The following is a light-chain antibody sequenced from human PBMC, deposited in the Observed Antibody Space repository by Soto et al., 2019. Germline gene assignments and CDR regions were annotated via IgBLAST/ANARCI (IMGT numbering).Light chain of an antibody. Sequence: QSSLTQPASVFGSPGQSITISCTGTSSDVGAYDYVSWYQQHPDKAPKLMIYEVSNRPSGVSNRFSGSKSVNTATLTISWLQAEDEADYYCSSYTSSSTRVFGNETKVPVL. CDR2: EVS. J-gene: IGLJ1*01. V-gene: IGLV2-14*03. CDR1: SSDVGAYDY. CDR3: SSYTSSSTRV.